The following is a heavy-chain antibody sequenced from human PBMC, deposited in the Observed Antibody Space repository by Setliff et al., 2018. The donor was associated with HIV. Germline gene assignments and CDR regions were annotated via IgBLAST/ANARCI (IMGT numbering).Heavy chain of an antibody. Sequence: ASVKVSCKTSGYTFTGYYVHWVRQAPGQGLEWMGWINPNNGDTNYAQKFQGRVTMTRDTSISAAYMELSRLRSDDTAVYYCARVDCSSTRCYAFDIWGQGTMVTVS. CDR2: INPNNGDT. J-gene: IGHJ3*02. V-gene: IGHV1-2*02. CDR1: GYTFTGYY. D-gene: IGHD2-2*01. CDR3: ARVDCSSTRCYAFDI.